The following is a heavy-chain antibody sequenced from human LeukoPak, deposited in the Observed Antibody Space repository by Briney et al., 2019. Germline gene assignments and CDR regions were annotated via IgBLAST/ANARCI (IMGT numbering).Heavy chain of an antibody. Sequence: PSETLSLTCGVSGASISSGGHSWSWIRQPPGKGLEWIGYIYYSGSTNYNPSLKSRVTISVDTSKNQFSLKLSSVTAADTAVYYCARERGAAAGRVYYYYGMDVWGQGTTVTVSS. V-gene: IGHV4-61*08. D-gene: IGHD6-13*01. J-gene: IGHJ6*02. CDR3: ARERGAAAGRVYYYYGMDV. CDR1: GASISSGGHS. CDR2: IYYSGST.